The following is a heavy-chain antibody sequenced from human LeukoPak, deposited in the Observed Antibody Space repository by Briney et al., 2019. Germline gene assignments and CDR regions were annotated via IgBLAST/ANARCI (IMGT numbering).Heavy chain of an antibody. J-gene: IGHJ3*02. Sequence: GGSLRLSCAASGFTFRSYGMNWVRQAPGKGLEWVSYITSSGSTIYYADSVKGRFTISRDNAKNSLYLQMNSLRAEDTALYYCARDVRADFWTGYPNHAFDIWGQGTMVTVSS. D-gene: IGHD3/OR15-3a*01. V-gene: IGHV3-48*03. CDR2: ITSSGSTI. CDR3: ARDVRADFWTGYPNHAFDI. CDR1: GFTFRSYG.